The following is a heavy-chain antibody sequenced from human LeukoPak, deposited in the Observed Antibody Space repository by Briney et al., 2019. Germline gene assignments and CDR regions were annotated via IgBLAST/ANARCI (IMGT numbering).Heavy chain of an antibody. CDR1: GFTFSSYA. V-gene: IGHV3-66*01. CDR3: AREGHYYDSSGSLRPADY. D-gene: IGHD3-22*01. J-gene: IGHJ4*02. Sequence: GGSLRLSCAASGFTFSSYAMSWVRQAPGKGLEWVSVIYSGGSTYYADSVKGRFTISRDNSKNTLYLQMNSLRAEDTAVYYCAREGHYYDSSGSLRPADYWGQGTLVTVSS. CDR2: IYSGGST.